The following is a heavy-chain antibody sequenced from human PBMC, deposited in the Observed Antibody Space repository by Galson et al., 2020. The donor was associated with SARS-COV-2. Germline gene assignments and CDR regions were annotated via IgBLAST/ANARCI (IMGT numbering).Heavy chain of an antibody. D-gene: IGHD5-12*01. CDR3: TRARWLRSGGNNHFYYMDV. J-gene: IGHJ6*03. CDR1: GESFSFNY. V-gene: IGHV4-34*01. CDR2: INDSGTT. Sequence: SETLSLTCAVSGESFSFNYWSWIRQPPGKGLEWIGEINDSGTTNYHPSLKSRVTISIDTSKNQFSLRLTSVTAADTAVYYCTRARWLRSGGNNHFYYMDVWGKGTTVTVSS.